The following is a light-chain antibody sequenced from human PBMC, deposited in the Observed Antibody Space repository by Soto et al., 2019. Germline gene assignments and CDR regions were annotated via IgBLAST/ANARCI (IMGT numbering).Light chain of an antibody. V-gene: IGKV1-5*03. CDR3: QHYNSYSEA. CDR1: QTISSW. J-gene: IGKJ1*01. Sequence: DIQMTQSPSTLSGSVGDRVTITCRAGQTISSWLAWYQQKPGKAPKLLIYKASTLKSEVPSRFSGSGSGTEFTLTISSLQPDDFATYYCQHYNSYSEAFGQGTKVDIK. CDR2: KAS.